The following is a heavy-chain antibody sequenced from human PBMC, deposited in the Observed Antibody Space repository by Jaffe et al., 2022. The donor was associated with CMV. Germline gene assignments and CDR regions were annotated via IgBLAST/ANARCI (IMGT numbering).Heavy chain of an antibody. Sequence: QVQLVQSGAEVKKPGASVKVSCKVSGYTLSQLAIHWVRQAPGKGLEWMGGFDPEDGEPIYAQMFQGRVTVTEDTSTDTAYMELNSLRSEDTAVYYCATEWTSWGQGTLVTVST. CDR3: ATEWTS. J-gene: IGHJ5*02. CDR1: GYTLSQLA. D-gene: IGHD5-12*01. V-gene: IGHV1-24*01. CDR2: FDPEDGEP.